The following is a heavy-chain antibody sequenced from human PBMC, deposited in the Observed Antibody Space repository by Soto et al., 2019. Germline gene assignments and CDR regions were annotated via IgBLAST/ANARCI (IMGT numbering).Heavy chain of an antibody. Sequence: SETLSLTCAVYGGSFSGYYWSWIRQPPGKGLEWIGEINHSGSTNYNPSLKRRVTISVDTSKHQFSLKLSSVTAADTAVYYCARLTSMTTRPHGYYYYGMAVWGQGTTVTVSS. V-gene: IGHV4-34*01. CDR3: ARLTSMTTRPHGYYYYGMAV. D-gene: IGHD4-17*01. CDR2: INHSGST. CDR1: GGSFSGYY. J-gene: IGHJ6*02.